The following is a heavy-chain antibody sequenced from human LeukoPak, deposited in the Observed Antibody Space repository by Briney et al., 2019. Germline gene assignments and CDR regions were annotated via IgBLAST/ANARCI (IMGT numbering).Heavy chain of an antibody. J-gene: IGHJ3*02. V-gene: IGHV1-69*13. D-gene: IGHD3-3*01. Sequence: SVKVSCKASGGTFSSYAISWVRQAPGQGLEWMGGIIPIFGTANYAQKFQGRVTITADESTSTAYMELSSLRSEDTAVYYCARVTPPITIFGVVTSDAFDIWGQGTMVTVSS. CDR2: IIPIFGTA. CDR1: GGTFSSYA. CDR3: ARVTPPITIFGVVTSDAFDI.